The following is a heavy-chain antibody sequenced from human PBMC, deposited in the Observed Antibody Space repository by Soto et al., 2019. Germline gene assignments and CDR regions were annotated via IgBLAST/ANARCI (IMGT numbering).Heavy chain of an antibody. J-gene: IGHJ4*02. V-gene: IGHV1-8*02. CDR3: ARISYGSGSE. Sequence: ASVKVSCKASGYTFTDLDINWVRQTTEQGLEWMGWMRPNTGHSGLAQKFQGRLTLTRDTSINTAYMELSSLRSEDTAIYYCARISYGSGSEWGQGTLVTVSS. D-gene: IGHD3-10*01. CDR2: MRPNTGHS. CDR1: GYTFTDLD.